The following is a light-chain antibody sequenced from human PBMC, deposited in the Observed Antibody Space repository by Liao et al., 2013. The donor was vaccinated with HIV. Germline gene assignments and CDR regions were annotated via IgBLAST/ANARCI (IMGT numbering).Light chain of an antibody. CDR1: ALPKQY. Sequence: SYELTQPPSVSVSPGQTARITCSGDALPKQYAYWYQQKPGQAPVLLIYKDSERPSGIPERFSGSNSGNTATLTISGTQAMDEADYYCQAWDSSTVVFGTGTKVSVL. J-gene: IGLJ1*01. V-gene: IGLV3-25*02. CDR3: QAWDSSTVV. CDR2: KDS.